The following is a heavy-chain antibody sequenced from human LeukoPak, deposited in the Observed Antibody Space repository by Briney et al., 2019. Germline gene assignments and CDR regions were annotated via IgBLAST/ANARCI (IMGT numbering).Heavy chain of an antibody. Sequence: GGSLRLSCAASGFTFSSYGMHWVRQAPGKGLEWVAVISYDGSNKYYADSVKGRFTISRDNSKNTLYLQMNSLRAEDTAVYYCAKDTDNYSALDYRGQGTLVTVSS. V-gene: IGHV3-30*18. D-gene: IGHD4-11*01. J-gene: IGHJ4*02. CDR3: AKDTDNYSALDY. CDR1: GFTFSSYG. CDR2: ISYDGSNK.